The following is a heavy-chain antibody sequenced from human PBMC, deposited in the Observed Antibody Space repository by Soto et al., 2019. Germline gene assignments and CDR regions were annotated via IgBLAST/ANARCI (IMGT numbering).Heavy chain of an antibody. CDR1: GYXFISNY. V-gene: IGHV1-46*03. J-gene: IGHJ4*02. Sequence: ASVKVSCKASGYXFISNYVHWVRQAPGQGLEWMGIINPSGGSTIAQKFQGRVTMTRDTSTSTVYMELSSLRSEDTAVYYCARDYSSSPDFWGQGTLVTVSS. D-gene: IGHD6-13*01. CDR2: INPSGGST. CDR3: ARDYSSSPDF.